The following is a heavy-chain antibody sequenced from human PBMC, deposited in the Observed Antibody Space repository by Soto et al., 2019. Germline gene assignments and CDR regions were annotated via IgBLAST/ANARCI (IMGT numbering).Heavy chain of an antibody. CDR3: ARGQKYFTTAFDY. V-gene: IGHV1-3*01. Sequence: FQGRVTITRDTSASTAYMELSSLRSEDTAVYYCARGQKYFTTAFDYWGQGTLVTVSS. J-gene: IGHJ4*02. D-gene: IGHD2-8*01.